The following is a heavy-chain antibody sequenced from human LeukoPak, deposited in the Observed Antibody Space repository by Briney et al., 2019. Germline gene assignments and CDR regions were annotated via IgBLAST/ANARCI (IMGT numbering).Heavy chain of an antibody. D-gene: IGHD1-20*01. CDR2: IYATGSA. CDR3: ARDTPSPYNWNRPFDY. Sequence: PSETLSLTCTVSGGSISSGGYYWPWIRQPAGKGLEWVGHIYATGSANYSPSLKSRVTISVDSSKNQFSLKLSSVTAADTAVYYCARDTPSPYNWNRPFDYWGQGTLVTVSS. V-gene: IGHV4-61*10. CDR1: GGSISSGGYY. J-gene: IGHJ4*02.